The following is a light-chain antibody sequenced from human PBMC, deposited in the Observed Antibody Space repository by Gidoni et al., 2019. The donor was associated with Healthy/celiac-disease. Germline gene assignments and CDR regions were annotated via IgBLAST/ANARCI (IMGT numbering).Light chain of an antibody. Sequence: EIVMTQSPATLSVSPGERATRSCRASQSVSSNLAWYQQKPGQAPRLLIYGASTRATGIPARFSGSGSGTEFTLTISSLQSEDFAVYYCQQYNNWPLMTFGQGTKVEIK. V-gene: IGKV3-15*01. CDR1: QSVSSN. J-gene: IGKJ1*01. CDR3: QQYNNWPLMT. CDR2: GAS.